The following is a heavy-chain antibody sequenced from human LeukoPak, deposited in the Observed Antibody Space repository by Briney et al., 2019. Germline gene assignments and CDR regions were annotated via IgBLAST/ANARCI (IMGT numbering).Heavy chain of an antibody. CDR2: IYYSGST. CDR3: ARSCSSTSCYVGGAFDI. J-gene: IGHJ3*02. Sequence: SETLSLTCAVYGGSFSGYYWSWIRQHPGKGLEWIGYIYYSGSTYYNPSLKSRVTISVDTSKNQFSLKLSSVTAADTAVYYCARSCSSTSCYVGGAFDIWGQGTMVTVSS. D-gene: IGHD2-2*01. CDR1: GGSFSGYY. V-gene: IGHV4-31*11.